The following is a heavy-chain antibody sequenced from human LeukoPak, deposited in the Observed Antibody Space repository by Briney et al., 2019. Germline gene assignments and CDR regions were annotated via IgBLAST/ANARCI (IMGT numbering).Heavy chain of an antibody. CDR3: ARESYYSGSGSYYRGWFDP. J-gene: IGHJ5*02. D-gene: IGHD3-10*01. CDR2: TPNKANSYTT. Sequence: PGGSLRLSCAASGFTFSDHYMDWVRQAPGKGLEWVGRTPNKANSYTTEYAASVKGRFTISRDDSKNSLYLQMNSLKTEDTAVYYCARESYYSGSGSYYRGWFDPWGQGTLVTVSS. V-gene: IGHV3-72*01. CDR1: GFTFSDHY.